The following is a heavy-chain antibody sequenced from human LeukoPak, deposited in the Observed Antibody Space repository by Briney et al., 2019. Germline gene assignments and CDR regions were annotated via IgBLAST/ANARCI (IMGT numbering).Heavy chain of an antibody. J-gene: IGHJ4*02. CDR3: ARADKAVVVAATRWGIVDY. Sequence: SETLSLTCAVYGGSFIGFHWNWIRQAPGKGLEWIGDINHSGSTNYNPSLTSRVTISVDPSKNQFSLKLSSVTAADTAVYYCARADKAVVVAATRWGIVDYWGQGTLVTVSS. CDR2: INHSGST. D-gene: IGHD2-15*01. CDR1: GGSFIGFH. V-gene: IGHV4-34*01.